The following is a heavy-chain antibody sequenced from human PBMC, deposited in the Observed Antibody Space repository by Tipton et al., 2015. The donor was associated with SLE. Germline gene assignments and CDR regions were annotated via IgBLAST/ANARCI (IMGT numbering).Heavy chain of an antibody. Sequence: TLSLTCTVSGGSISSYSWSWIRQPPGKGLEWIGYIYYSGSTNYNPSLKSRVTISVDTSKNQFSLKLTSVTAADTAVYYCARSSIPHRYYYMDVWGKGTTVTVSS. CDR2: IYYSGST. CDR1: GGSISSYS. CDR3: ARSSIPHRYYYMDV. V-gene: IGHV4-59*01. D-gene: IGHD2-2*02. J-gene: IGHJ6*03.